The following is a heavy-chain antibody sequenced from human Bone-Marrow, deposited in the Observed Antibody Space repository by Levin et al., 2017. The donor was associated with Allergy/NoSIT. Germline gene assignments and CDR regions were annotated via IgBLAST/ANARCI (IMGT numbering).Heavy chain of an antibody. Sequence: SETLSLTCTVSGGSISSSSYYWGWIRQPPGKGLEWIGSIYYSGSTYYNPSLKSRVTISVDTSKNQFSLKLSSVTAADTAVYYCARDLRYFDLRYFDLWGRGTLVTVSS. CDR3: ARDLRYFDLRYFDL. V-gene: IGHV4-39*07. CDR1: GGSISSSSYY. J-gene: IGHJ2*01. CDR2: IYYSGST. D-gene: IGHD3-9*01.